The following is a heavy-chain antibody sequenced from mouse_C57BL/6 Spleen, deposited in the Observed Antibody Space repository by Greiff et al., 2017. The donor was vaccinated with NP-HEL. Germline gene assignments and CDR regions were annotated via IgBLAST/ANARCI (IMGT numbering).Heavy chain of an antibody. J-gene: IGHJ4*01. Sequence: QVQLQQSGAELVKPGASVKISCKASGYAFSSYWMNWVKQRPGKGLEWIGQIYPGDGDTNYNGKFKGKATLTADKSSSTAYMQLSSLTSEDSAVYFCARRPYSPYAMDYWGQGTSVTVSS. D-gene: IGHD2-12*01. CDR3: ARRPYSPYAMDY. CDR1: GYAFSSYW. V-gene: IGHV1-80*01. CDR2: IYPGDGDT.